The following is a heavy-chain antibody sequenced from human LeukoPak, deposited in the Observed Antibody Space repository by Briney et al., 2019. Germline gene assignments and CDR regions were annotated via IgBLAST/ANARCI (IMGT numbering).Heavy chain of an antibody. V-gene: IGHV1-18*01. CDR1: GYTFSSYG. CDR3: ARDVGDIVTIPAAISVP. D-gene: IGHD2-2*01. J-gene: IGHJ5*02. Sequence: ASVKVSCKASGYTFSSYGISWVRQAPGQGLEWMGLISAYNGNTNYAQMLQGRVTLTTDTSTSTAYMEVRSLRSDDTAMYYCARDVGDIVTIPAAISVPWGQGTLVTVSS. CDR2: ISAYNGNT.